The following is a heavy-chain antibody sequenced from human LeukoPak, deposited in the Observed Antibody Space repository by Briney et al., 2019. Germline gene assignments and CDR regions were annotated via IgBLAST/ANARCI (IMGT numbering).Heavy chain of an antibody. CDR2: ISYDGSNK. Sequence: GGSLRLSCAASGFTFSSYGMHWVRQAPGKGLEWVAVISYDGSNKYYADSVKGRFTISRDNSKNTLYLQMNSLRAEDTAVYYCAKSLRYFDWFQIDYWGQGTLVTVSS. D-gene: IGHD3-9*01. J-gene: IGHJ4*02. V-gene: IGHV3-30*18. CDR3: AKSLRYFDWFQIDY. CDR1: GFTFSSYG.